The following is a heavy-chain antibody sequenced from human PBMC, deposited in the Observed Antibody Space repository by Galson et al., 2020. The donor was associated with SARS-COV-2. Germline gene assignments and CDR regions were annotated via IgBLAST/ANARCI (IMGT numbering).Heavy chain of an antibody. Sequence: ASVKVSCKASGYTFTGYYMHWVRQAPGQGLEWMGWINPNSGGTNYAQKFQGRVTMTRDTSISPAYMELSRLRSDDTAVYYCASGYTNCSGGSCYPHCYDYDVDVWGNGTTVTVSS. CDR3: ASGYTNCSGGSCYPHCYDYDVDV. D-gene: IGHD2-15*01. CDR1: GYTFTGYY. V-gene: IGHV1-2*02. CDR2: INPNSGGT. J-gene: IGHJ6*03.